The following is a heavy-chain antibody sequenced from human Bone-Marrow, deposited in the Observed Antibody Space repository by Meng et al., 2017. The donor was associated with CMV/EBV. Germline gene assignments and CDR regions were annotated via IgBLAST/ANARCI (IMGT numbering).Heavy chain of an antibody. V-gene: IGHV1-46*01. D-gene: IGHD5-24*01. Sequence: ASVKVSCKASGYTFTSYYMHWVRQAPGQGLEWMGIINPSGGSTSYAQKFQGRVTMTRDTSTSTVYMELSSLRSDDTAVYYCARDRIRRDGPREVDYWGQGTLVTVSS. J-gene: IGHJ4*02. CDR2: INPSGGST. CDR1: GYTFTSYY. CDR3: ARDRIRRDGPREVDY.